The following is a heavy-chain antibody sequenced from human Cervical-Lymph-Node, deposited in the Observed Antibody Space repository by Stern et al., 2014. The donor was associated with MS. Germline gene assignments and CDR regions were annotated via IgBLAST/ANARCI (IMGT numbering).Heavy chain of an antibody. J-gene: IGHJ6*02. Sequence: QDQLVQSGAEVKKPGASVKGSCKASGYTFTSYYIHWVRQAPGQGLEWMGIINPSGGSTSYAQKFQGSVTMTRDTSTSTVYMELSSLRSEDTAVYYCAREVAGHRLGMMDVWGQGTTVTVSS. CDR1: GYTFTSYY. D-gene: IGHD6-19*01. CDR3: AREVAGHRLGMMDV. CDR2: INPSGGST. V-gene: IGHV1-46*01.